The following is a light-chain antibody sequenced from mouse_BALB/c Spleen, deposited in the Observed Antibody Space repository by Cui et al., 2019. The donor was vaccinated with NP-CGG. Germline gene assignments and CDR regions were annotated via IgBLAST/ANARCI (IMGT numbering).Light chain of an antibody. CDR2: GTN. CDR1: TGAVTTSNY. CDR3: ALLYSNHWV. J-gene: IGLJ1*01. Sequence: QAVVTQESALTTSPGETVTLTCRSSTGAVTTSNYANWVQEKPDHLFTGLIGGTNNRAPGVPARFSGSLIGDKVALTITGAQTEDEAIYFCALLYSNHWVFGGGTKLTVL. V-gene: IGLV1*01.